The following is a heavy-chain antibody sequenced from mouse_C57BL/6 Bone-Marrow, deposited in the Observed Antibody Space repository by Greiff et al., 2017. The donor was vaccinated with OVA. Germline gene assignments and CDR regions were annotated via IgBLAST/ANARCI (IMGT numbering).Heavy chain of an antibody. CDR2: ISYDGSN. CDR3: ARGEGNRSY. Sequence: EVQLVESGPGLVKPSQSLSLTCSVTGYSITSGYYWNWIRQFPGNKLEWMGYISYDGSNNYNPSLKNRISITRDTSKNQFFLKLNSVTTEDTATYCCARGEGNRSYWGQGTTLTVSS. V-gene: IGHV3-6*01. J-gene: IGHJ2*01. CDR1: GYSITSGYY. D-gene: IGHD2-1*01.